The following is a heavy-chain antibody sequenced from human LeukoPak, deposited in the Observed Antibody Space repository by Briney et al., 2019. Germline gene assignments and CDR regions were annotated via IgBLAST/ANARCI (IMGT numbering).Heavy chain of an antibody. V-gene: IGHV4-4*07. Sequence: PSETLSLTCTVSGGPIYSYYWSWIRQTAGKGLEWIGRLYPGVSTNYNPSLKSRVTMSVDTSKNQFALKLRAVTAADTAVYYCARLKFYDSTGYSPGHYMDVWGKGTTVTVSS. CDR2: LYPGVST. CDR3: ARLKFYDSTGYSPGHYMDV. CDR1: GGPIYSYY. J-gene: IGHJ6*03. D-gene: IGHD3-22*01.